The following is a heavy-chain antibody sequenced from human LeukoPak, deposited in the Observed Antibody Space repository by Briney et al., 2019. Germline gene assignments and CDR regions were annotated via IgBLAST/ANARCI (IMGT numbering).Heavy chain of an antibody. D-gene: IGHD7-27*01. Sequence: GGSLRLSCAASGFTFSSYSMNWVRQAPGKGLEWVSVIYSNDRTYYADSVKGRFTISRDNSRNTLYLQMNSLRAEDTAVYYCARDRDSAWGYGYWGQGTLVTVSS. V-gene: IGHV3-53*01. CDR3: ARDRDSAWGYGY. CDR2: IYSNDRT. J-gene: IGHJ4*02. CDR1: GFTFSSYS.